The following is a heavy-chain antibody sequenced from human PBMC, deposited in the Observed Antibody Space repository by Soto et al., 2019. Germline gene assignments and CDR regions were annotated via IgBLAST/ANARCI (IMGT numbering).Heavy chain of an antibody. CDR3: ARLYDSSGYRTIYFDY. J-gene: IGHJ4*02. Sequence: PSETLSLTCTVSGGSIYSSSYYWGWIRQPPGKGLEWIGSIYYSGSTYYNPSLKSRVTISVDTSKNQFSLKLSSVTAADTAVYYCARLYDSSGYRTIYFDYWGQGTQVTVSS. CDR1: GGSIYSSSYY. D-gene: IGHD3-22*01. V-gene: IGHV4-39*01. CDR2: IYYSGST.